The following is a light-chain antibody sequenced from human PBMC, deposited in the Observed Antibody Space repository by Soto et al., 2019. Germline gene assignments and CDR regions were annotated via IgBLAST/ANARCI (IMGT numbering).Light chain of an antibody. CDR3: CSYAGSYTHV. V-gene: IGLV2-11*01. CDR1: SSDVGTYTY. Sequence: ALAQPRSVSGSPGQSVTISCTGTSSDVGTYTYVSWYQQHPGKAPKLIIYDVIKRPSGVPDRFSGSKSGNTASLTISGLQAEDEADYYCCSYAGSYTHVFGTGTKVTVL. J-gene: IGLJ1*01. CDR2: DVI.